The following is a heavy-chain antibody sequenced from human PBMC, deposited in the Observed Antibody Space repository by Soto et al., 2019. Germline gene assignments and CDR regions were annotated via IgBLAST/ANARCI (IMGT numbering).Heavy chain of an antibody. CDR1: GFTFDDYA. CDR3: AKDRSSTLDYYGMDV. Sequence: EVQLVESGGGLVQPGRSLRLSCAASGFTFDDYAMHWVRHAPGKGLEWVSGMSWNSGSIGYADSVKGRFTISRDNAKNSLYLQMNSLRAEDTALYYCAKDRSSTLDYYGMDVWGQGTTVTVSS. CDR2: MSWNSGSI. J-gene: IGHJ6*02. D-gene: IGHD6-13*01. V-gene: IGHV3-9*01.